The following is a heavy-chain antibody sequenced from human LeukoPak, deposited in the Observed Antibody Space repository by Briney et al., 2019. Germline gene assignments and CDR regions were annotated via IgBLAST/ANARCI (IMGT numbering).Heavy chain of an antibody. CDR3: ARAVHGGNRGRADALDI. D-gene: IGHD4-23*01. CDR2: IYTSGST. CDR1: GGSISSYY. Sequence: SETLSLTCTVSGGSISSYYWSWIRQPAGKGLEWIGRIYTSGSTNYNPSLKSRVTMSVDTSKNQFSLKLSSVTAADTAVYYCARAVHGGNRGRADALDIWGQGTMVTVSS. J-gene: IGHJ3*02. V-gene: IGHV4-4*07.